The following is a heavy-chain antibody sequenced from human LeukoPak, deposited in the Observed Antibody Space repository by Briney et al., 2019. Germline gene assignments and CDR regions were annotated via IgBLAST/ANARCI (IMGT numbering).Heavy chain of an antibody. Sequence: GGSLRLSCAASGFTFSTYGMHWVRQAPGKGLEWVSLIRYDGGNKYYADSVKGRFTISRDNSKNTLYLQINSLRAEDTAVYYCVKDPYGDYLRYFDYWGQGTLVTVSS. CDR2: IRYDGGNK. D-gene: IGHD4-17*01. J-gene: IGHJ4*02. CDR1: GFTFSTYG. CDR3: VKDPYGDYLRYFDY. V-gene: IGHV3-30*02.